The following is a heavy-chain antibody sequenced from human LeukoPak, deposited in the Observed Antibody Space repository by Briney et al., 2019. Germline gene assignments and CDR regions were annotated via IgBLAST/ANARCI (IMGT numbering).Heavy chain of an antibody. CDR1: GGSFSGYY. CDR3: ARGKWRGSSFDY. V-gene: IGHV4-34*01. J-gene: IGHJ4*02. D-gene: IGHD5-12*01. Sequence: SETLSLTCAVYGGSFSGYYWSWIRQPPGKGLEWIGEINHSGSTNYNPSLKSRVTISVDTSKNQFSLKLSSVTAADTAVYYCARGKWRGSSFDYWGQGTLVTVSS. CDR2: INHSGST.